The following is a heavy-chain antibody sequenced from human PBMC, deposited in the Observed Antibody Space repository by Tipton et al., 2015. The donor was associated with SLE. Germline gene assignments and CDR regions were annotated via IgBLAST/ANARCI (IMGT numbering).Heavy chain of an antibody. J-gene: IGHJ6*03. CDR1: GVSVASSDFS. D-gene: IGHD2-2*01. CDR2: IYYSGST. CDR3: ARGCSSITCYYYFYMDV. Sequence: TLSLTCSVSGVSVASSDFSWVWVRQPPGEGLESIGSIYYSGSTSYNPSLKSRVTISVDTSKNQFSLKLSSVTAADTAVYYCARGCSSITCYYYFYMDVWGKGTTVTVSS. V-gene: IGHV4-39*07.